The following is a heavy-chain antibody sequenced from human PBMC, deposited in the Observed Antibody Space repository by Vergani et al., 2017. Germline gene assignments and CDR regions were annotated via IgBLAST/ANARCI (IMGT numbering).Heavy chain of an antibody. V-gene: IGHV3-23*01. J-gene: IGHJ2*01. CDR3: ATPHYVLGVRMYWYFDL. CDR1: GFTFSSYA. Sequence: EVQLLESGGGLVQPGGSLRLSCAASGFTFSSYAMSWVRQAPGKGLERVSGISGSGGSTYYADSVKGRFTISRDNSKNTLYLQMNSLRAEDTAVYYCATPHYVLGVRMYWYFDLGGRGTLVTVSS. D-gene: IGHD3-16*01. CDR2: ISGSGGST.